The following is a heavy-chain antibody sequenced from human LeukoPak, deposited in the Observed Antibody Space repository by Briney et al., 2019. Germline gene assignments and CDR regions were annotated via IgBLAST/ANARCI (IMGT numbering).Heavy chain of an antibody. CDR2: INSDGSST. J-gene: IGHJ4*02. D-gene: IGHD5-12*01. CDR3: ARGGGYSGYGY. CDR1: GFTFSSCW. Sequence: PGGSLRLSCAASGFTFSSCWMHWVRQAPGKGLVWVSRINSDGSSTSYADSVKGRFTISRDNAKNTLYLQMNSLRAEDTAVYYCARGGGYSGYGYWGQGTLVTVSS. V-gene: IGHV3-74*01.